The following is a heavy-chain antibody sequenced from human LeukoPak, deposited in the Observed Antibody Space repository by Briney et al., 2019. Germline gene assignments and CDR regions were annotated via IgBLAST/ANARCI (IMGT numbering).Heavy chain of an antibody. V-gene: IGHV3-15*01. CDR3: TRISGSSSGPFDY. CDR2: IKIKTDGGTI. J-gene: IGHJ4*02. Sequence: GGSLRLSCATSGFTFSNAWMSWVRQAPGKGLEWVGRIKIKTDGGTIEYGAPVKGRFTISRDDSKNTLYLQMNTLETEDTGVYYCTRISGSSSGPFDYWGQGTLVTVSS. D-gene: IGHD1-26*01. CDR1: GFTFSNAW.